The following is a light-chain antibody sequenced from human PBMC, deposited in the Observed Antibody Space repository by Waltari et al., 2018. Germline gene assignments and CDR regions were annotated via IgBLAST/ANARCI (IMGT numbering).Light chain of an antibody. Sequence: QSVLTQPPSVSGTPGQRVTISRTGSSSNLGDGHHVHWSQKIPGTAPKLLIFGNNNRPSGVPDRFSGSKSGTSASLAITGLQAEDEGDYYCQSFDSRLSDGVVFGGGTKVTVL. V-gene: IGLV1-40*01. CDR1: SSNLGDGHH. J-gene: IGLJ2*01. CDR3: QSFDSRLSDGVV. CDR2: GNN.